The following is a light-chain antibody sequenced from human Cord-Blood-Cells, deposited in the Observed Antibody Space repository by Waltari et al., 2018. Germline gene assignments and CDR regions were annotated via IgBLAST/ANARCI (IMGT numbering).Light chain of an antibody. CDR1: PTIDKD. CDR3: QQSFSMPPT. V-gene: IGKV1-39*01. Sequence: DIQMTQSPSSLSASVGDNVTITCRASPTIDKDLNWYQQKPGKAPRHLIHTTSSLQGGVPSRFSGSGSGSEFALTIASLQPEDSATYYCQQSFSMPPTFGGGTKVEI. J-gene: IGKJ4*01. CDR2: TTS.